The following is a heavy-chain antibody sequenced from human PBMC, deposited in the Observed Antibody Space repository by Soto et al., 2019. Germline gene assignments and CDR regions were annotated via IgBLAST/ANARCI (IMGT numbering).Heavy chain of an antibody. V-gene: IGHV1-18*01. CDR2: ISARNGNT. CDR1: GYTFTSYG. J-gene: IGHJ4*02. Sequence: QVHLVQSGAEVKKPGASVKVSCKASGYTFTSYGITWVRQAPGQGLEWMGWISARNGNTDYAQKLQGRAIVTRDTSTSTAYMELRGLISDDTAVYHRARWRYGDYWGQGARVTVSS. D-gene: IGHD1-1*01. CDR3: ARWRYGDY.